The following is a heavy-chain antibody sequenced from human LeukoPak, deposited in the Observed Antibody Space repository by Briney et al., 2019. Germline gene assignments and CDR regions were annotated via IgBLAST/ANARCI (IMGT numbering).Heavy chain of an antibody. CDR2: ISESGGST. CDR3: LGYYDSSGYYPDY. D-gene: IGHD3-22*01. Sequence: GGSLRLSCVVSGFTFSTSAMSWVRQAPGKGLEWVSGISESGGSTYYADSVKGRFTSSRDNSKNTLYLQMNNLRAEDTAVYYCLGYYDSSGYYPDYWGQGTLVTVSS. J-gene: IGHJ4*02. V-gene: IGHV3-23*01. CDR1: GFTFSTSA.